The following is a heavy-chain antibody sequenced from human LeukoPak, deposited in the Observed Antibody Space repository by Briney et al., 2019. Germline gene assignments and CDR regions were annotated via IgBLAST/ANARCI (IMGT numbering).Heavy chain of an antibody. J-gene: IGHJ4*02. CDR2: IYASGST. CDR3: ARDAPPAYCSGGTCYFDY. Sequence: SETLSLTCTVSGGSISSKSYYWSWIRQPAGKGLEWIGRIYASGSTDYNPSLKSRVTISRDTSKNEFSLNLTSVTAADTAVYYCARDAPPAYCSGGTCYFDYWGQGTLVTVSS. CDR1: GGSISSKSYY. V-gene: IGHV4-61*02. D-gene: IGHD2-15*01.